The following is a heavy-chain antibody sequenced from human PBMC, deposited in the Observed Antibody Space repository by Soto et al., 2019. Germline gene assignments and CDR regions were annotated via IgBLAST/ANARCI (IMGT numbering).Heavy chain of an antibody. CDR1: GFTFSSYS. J-gene: IGHJ6*02. V-gene: IGHV3-21*01. CDR2: ISSSSSYI. D-gene: IGHD4-17*01. CDR3: SREPAVKYGDDVYYYGMDV. Sequence: GGSLRLSCAASGFTFSSYSMNRVRQAPGKGLEWVSSISSSSSYIYYADSVKGRFTISRDNAKNSLYLQMNSLRAEDTAVYYCSREPAVKYGDDVYYYGMDVWGQGTTVTVSS.